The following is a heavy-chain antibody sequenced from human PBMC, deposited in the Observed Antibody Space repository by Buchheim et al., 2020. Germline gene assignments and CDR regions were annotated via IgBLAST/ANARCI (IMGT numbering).Heavy chain of an antibody. CDR2: IVVGSGNT. CDR3: AADRVTVVTPYYYGMDV. Sequence: QLVQSGAEVKKPGASVKVSCKASGYTFTGYYMHWVRQAPGQGLEWIGWIVVGSGNTNYAQKFQERVTITRDMSTSTAYMELSSLRSEDTAVYYCAADRVTVVTPYYYGMDVWGQGTT. V-gene: IGHV1-58*02. CDR1: GYTFTGYY. D-gene: IGHD4-23*01. J-gene: IGHJ6*02.